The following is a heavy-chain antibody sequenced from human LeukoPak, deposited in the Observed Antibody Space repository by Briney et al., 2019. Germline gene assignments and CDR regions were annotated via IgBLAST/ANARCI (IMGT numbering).Heavy chain of an antibody. D-gene: IGHD1-26*01. J-gene: IGHJ3*02. V-gene: IGHV3-23*01. CDR2: ISGSGGST. CDR3: ARGGSYLSAFDI. Sequence: GGTLRLSCAASGFTFSSYAMSWVRQAPGKGLEWVSAISGSGGSTYYADSVKGRFTISRDNSKNTLYLQMNSLRAEDTAVYYCARGGSYLSAFDIWGQGTMVTVSS. CDR1: GFTFSSYA.